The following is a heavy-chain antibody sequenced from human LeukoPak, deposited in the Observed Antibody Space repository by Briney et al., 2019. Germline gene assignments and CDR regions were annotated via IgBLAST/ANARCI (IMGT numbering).Heavy chain of an antibody. J-gene: IGHJ5*02. CDR2: IDSTSTYI. D-gene: IGHD6-19*01. V-gene: IGHV3-21*01. Sequence: GGSLRLSCEGSGFSSSAHTMNWVRQAPGKGLEWVSSIDSTSTYIYYADSMKGRFSISRDNAKNSLYLQMSSLRAEDTAVYYRAREGQGAWYWFDLWGQGTPVTVSS. CDR1: GFSSSAHT. CDR3: AREGQGAWYWFDL.